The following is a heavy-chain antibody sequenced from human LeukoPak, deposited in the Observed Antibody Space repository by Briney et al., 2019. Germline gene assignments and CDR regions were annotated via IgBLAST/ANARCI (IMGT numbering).Heavy chain of an antibody. CDR1: GGSFSGYY. CDR3: ARRPVEMAAIREDNWFDP. Sequence: SETLSLTCAVYGGSFSGYYWSWIRQPPGKGLEWIGEINHSGSTNYNPSLKSRVTISVDTSKNQFSLKLSSVTAADTAVYYCARRPVEMAAIREDNWFDPWGQGTLVTVSS. J-gene: IGHJ5*02. CDR2: INHSGST. D-gene: IGHD5-24*01. V-gene: IGHV4-34*01.